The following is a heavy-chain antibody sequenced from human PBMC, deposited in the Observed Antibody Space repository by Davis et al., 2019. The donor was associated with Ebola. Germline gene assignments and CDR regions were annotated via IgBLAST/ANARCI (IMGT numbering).Heavy chain of an antibody. D-gene: IGHD1-1*01. V-gene: IGHV3-48*03. CDR2: IGSSCATV. Sequence: GSLSPSWVGSGFIFKNYEINWVRQAPGEGLGGVSYIGSSCATVLYADSGKGRLTISRDNAENSLFLQMNSLRAKDTAIYFCARSGTWAYWGQGTLVTVAS. CDR1: GFIFKNYE. CDR3: ARSGTWAY. J-gene: IGHJ4*02.